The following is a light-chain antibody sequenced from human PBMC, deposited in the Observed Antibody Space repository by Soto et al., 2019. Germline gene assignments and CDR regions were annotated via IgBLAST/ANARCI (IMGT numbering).Light chain of an antibody. CDR1: SSDVGGYNY. CDR2: EVS. Sequence: HSALTQPASVSGSPGQSITISCTGTSSDVGGYNYVSWYQQHPGKAPKLMIYEVSNRPSGVSNRFSGSKSGNTASLTISGLQAEDEADYYCNSYAGTSYVFGTGTKVTVL. CDR3: NSYAGTSYV. J-gene: IGLJ1*01. V-gene: IGLV2-14*01.